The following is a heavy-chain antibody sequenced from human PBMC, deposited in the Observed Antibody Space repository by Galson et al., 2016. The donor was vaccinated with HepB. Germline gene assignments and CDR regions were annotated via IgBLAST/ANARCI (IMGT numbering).Heavy chain of an antibody. V-gene: IGHV4-61*01. D-gene: IGHD6-6*01. Sequence: SETLSLTCTVSGDSVSSGSYYWSWIRQPPGKGLEWIGYTYSSGTTNYNPSLKSLVTISVDTSKNQFSLKLTSVTAADTAVYYCARSRHRLDSWGQGTLVTVSS. CDR3: ARSRHRLDS. J-gene: IGHJ5*01. CDR2: TYSSGTT. CDR1: GDSVSSGSYY.